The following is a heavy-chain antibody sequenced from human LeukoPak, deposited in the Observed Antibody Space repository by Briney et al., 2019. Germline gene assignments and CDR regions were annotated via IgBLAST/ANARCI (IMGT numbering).Heavy chain of an antibody. CDR1: GFTFSSYG. D-gene: IGHD3-16*02. J-gene: IGHJ4*02. CDR3: ARRVGDLLLWD. V-gene: IGHV3-30*03. Sequence: PGGSLRLSCAASGFTFSSYGMHWVRQAPGKGLEWVAVISYDGSNKYYADSVKGRFTISRDNSKNTLYLQMNSLRAEDTAVYYCARRVGDLLLWDWGQGTLVTVSS. CDR2: ISYDGSNK.